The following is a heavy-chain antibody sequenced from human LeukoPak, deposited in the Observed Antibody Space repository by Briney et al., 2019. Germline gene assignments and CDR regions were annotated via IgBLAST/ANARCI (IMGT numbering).Heavy chain of an antibody. CDR2: IYYSGST. CDR1: GGSISSYY. J-gene: IGHJ4*02. V-gene: IGHV4-59*01. D-gene: IGHD3-10*01. CDR3: ARVGVLLWFGELRGYFDY. Sequence: SETLSLTCSVSGGSISSYYWSWIRQPPGKGLEGIGCIYYSGSTNYNPSLKSRVTISVDTSKNQFSLKLSSVTAADTAVYYCARVGVLLWFGELRGYFDYWGQGTLVTVSS.